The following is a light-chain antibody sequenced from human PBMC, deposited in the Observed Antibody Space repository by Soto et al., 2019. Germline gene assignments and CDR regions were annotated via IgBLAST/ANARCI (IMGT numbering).Light chain of an antibody. CDR3: AAWDQRLCRSR. V-gene: IGLV1-47*02. CDR2: SDN. J-gene: IGLJ1*01. CDR1: SSNIAKNY. Sequence: LNQPPSTSGTPGQRVTISCSGDSSNIAKNYVYWYQQVPGMAPKLLIYSDNQRPSGVPDRFSGSKSGTSASLAISGLRSEDEAYYYCAAWDQRLCRSRFGAGPRLTVL.